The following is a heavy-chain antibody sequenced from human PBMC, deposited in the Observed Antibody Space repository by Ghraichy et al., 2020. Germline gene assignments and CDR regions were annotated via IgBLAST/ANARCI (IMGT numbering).Heavy chain of an antibody. J-gene: IGHJ4*02. CDR2: INVHDGNT. Sequence: ASVKVSCKASGYTFSGYGFSWVRQAPGQGLEWMAWINVHDGNTHYAKKFQGRLTMTTDTSTSTAYMELRSLTSDDTAIYYCTREHGGTNEIFDYWGQGTLVTVSS. D-gene: IGHD4-23*01. V-gene: IGHV1-18*04. CDR3: TREHGGTNEIFDY. CDR1: GYTFSGYG.